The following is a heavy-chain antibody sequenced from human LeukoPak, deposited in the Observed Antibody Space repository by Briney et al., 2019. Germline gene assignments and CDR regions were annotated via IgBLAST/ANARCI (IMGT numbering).Heavy chain of an antibody. D-gene: IGHD6-13*01. CDR3: ARGPLTVIAAADY. CDR1: GFTFSSYW. J-gene: IGHJ4*02. Sequence: PGGPLRLSCAASGFTFSSYWMSWVRQAPGKGLEWVANIKQDGSEKYYVDSAKGRFTISRDNAKNSLYLQMNSLRAEDTAVYYCARGPLTVIAAADYWGQGTLVTVSS. V-gene: IGHV3-7*01. CDR2: IKQDGSEK.